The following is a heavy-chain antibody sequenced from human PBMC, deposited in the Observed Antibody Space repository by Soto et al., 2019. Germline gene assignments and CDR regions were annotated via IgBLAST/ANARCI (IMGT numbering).Heavy chain of an antibody. CDR2: ISSSSSYI. V-gene: IGHV3-21*01. J-gene: IGHJ3*02. CDR3: ARDXKGGYSYGPPLGCVFDI. D-gene: IGHD5-18*01. CDR1: GFTFSTYN. Sequence: PGGSLRLSCAASGFTFSTYNMNWVRQAPGKGLEWVSSISSSSSYIYYADSVKGRFTISRDNAKNSLYLQMNSLRDEDTAVYYCARDXKGGYSYGPPLGCVFDIWGQGTMVTVSS.